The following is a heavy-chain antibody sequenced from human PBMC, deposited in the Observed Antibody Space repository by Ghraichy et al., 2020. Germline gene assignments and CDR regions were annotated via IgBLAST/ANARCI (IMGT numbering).Heavy chain of an antibody. D-gene: IGHD3-3*01. CDR2: IYYSGST. J-gene: IGHJ4*02. CDR3: ARHSPTNYDFWSGYYRSDRSFPIIDY. Sequence: SETLSLTCTVSGGSISSSSYYWGWIRQPPGKGLEWIGSIYYSGSTYYNPSLKSRVTISVDTSKNQFSLKLSSVTAADTAVYYCARHSPTNYDFWSGYYRSDRSFPIIDYWGQGTLVTVSS. V-gene: IGHV4-39*01. CDR1: GGSISSSSYY.